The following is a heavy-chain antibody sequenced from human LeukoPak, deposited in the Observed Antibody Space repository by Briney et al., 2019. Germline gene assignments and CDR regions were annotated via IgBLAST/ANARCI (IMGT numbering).Heavy chain of an antibody. D-gene: IGHD1-1*01. CDR1: GFPFRSYA. J-gene: IGHJ4*02. CDR2: ITDEADT. Sequence: GGSLRLSCVASGFPFRSYAITWVRQTPGKGLESVSVITDEADTYYADSVKGRFTISSDNSQNTVFLQMSSLRAEDTAVYYCAKVDYWSPENYFDSWGQGILVTVSS. V-gene: IGHV3-23*01. CDR3: AKVDYWSPENYFDS.